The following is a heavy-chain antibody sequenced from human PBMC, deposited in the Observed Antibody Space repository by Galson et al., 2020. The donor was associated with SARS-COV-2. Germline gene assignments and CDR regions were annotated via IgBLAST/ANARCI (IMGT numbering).Heavy chain of an antibody. CDR3: ARDRRDTSYYDFWSGYLSYYYYMDV. J-gene: IGHJ6*03. D-gene: IGHD3-3*01. Sequence: SVKVSCKASGGTFSSYAISWVRQAPGQGLEWMGGIIPILGIANYAQKFQGRVTITADKSTSTAYMELSSLRSEDTAVYYCARDRRDTSYYDFWSGYLSYYYYMDVWGKGTTVTVS. V-gene: IGHV1-69*10. CDR2: IIPILGIA. CDR1: GGTFSSYA.